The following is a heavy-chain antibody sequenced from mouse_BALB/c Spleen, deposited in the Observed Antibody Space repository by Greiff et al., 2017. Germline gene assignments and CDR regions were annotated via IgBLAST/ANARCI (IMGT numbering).Heavy chain of an antibody. CDR1: GFSLTGYG. J-gene: IGHJ4*01. D-gene: IGHD2-14*01. Sequence: VKLEESGPGLVAPSQSLSITCTVSGFSLTGYGVNWVRQPPGKGLEWLGMIWGDGSTDYNSALKSRLSISKDNSKSQVFLKMNSLQTDDTARYYCARVRYGDYYAMDYWGQGTSVTVSS. CDR3: ARVRYGDYYAMDY. V-gene: IGHV2-6-7*01. CDR2: IWGDGST.